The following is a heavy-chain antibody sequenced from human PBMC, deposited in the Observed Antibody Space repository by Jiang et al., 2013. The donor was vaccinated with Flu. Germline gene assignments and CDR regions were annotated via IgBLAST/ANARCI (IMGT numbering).Heavy chain of an antibody. D-gene: IGHD2-2*01. Sequence: WSGQPPGKGLEWIGYIYYSGSTNYNPSLKSRVTISVDTSKNQFSLKLSSVTAADTAVYYCARHYCSSTSCYAGIWFDPWGQGTLVTVSS. V-gene: IGHV4-59*08. CDR3: ARHYCSSTSCYAGIWFDP. CDR2: IYYSGST. J-gene: IGHJ5*02.